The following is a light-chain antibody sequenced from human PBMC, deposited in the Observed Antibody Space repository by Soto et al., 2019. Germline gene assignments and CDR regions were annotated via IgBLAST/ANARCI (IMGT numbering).Light chain of an antibody. J-gene: IGLJ1*01. CDR1: SSDVGGYNY. Sequence: QSVLTQPRSVSGSPGQSVTISCTGTSSDVGGYNYVSWYQQHSGKAPKLMIYDVSKRPSGVPDRFSGSKSGNTASLTISGLQAEDEADYYCCSYAGSYTFLLVFGTGTKVTVL. CDR2: DVS. V-gene: IGLV2-11*01. CDR3: CSYAGSYTFLLV.